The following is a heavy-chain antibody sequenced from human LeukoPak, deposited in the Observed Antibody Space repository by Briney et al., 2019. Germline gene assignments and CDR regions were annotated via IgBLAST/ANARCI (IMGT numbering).Heavy chain of an antibody. J-gene: IGHJ4*02. D-gene: IGHD2-2*01. CDR3: AKEKETGYCSTTSCYGGH. Sequence: GGSLRLSCAASGFTFSSYGMSWVRQAPGKGLEWVSGISSSGGGTYYADSVKGRFTISRDNSKNTLHLQMNTLRAEDTAVYYCAKEKETGYCSTTSCYGGHWGQGTLVTVSS. V-gene: IGHV3-23*01. CDR1: GFTFSSYG. CDR2: ISSSGGGT.